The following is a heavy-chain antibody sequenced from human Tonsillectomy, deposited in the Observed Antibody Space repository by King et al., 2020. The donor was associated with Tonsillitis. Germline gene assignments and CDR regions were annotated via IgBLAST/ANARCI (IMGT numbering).Heavy chain of an antibody. CDR2: IDPGDSDT. Sequence: VQLVESGAEVKKPGESLKISCKGSGYSFSSYWIGWVRQKPGKGLEWMGSIDPGDSDTRYSPSFTGHVTISADTSISTVYLQWSSLKASDTAMYYCARYSGSYYFDYWGQGTLVTVSS. CDR1: GYSFSSYW. V-gene: IGHV5-51*01. D-gene: IGHD1-26*01. J-gene: IGHJ4*02. CDR3: ARYSGSYYFDY.